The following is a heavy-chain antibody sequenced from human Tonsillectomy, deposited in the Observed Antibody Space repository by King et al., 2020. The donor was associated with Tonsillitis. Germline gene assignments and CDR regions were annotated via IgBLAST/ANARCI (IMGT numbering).Heavy chain of an antibody. CDR3: AKEGTVANDFDY. CDR2: ISYDGSNK. D-gene: IGHD4-17*01. Sequence: QLVQSGGGVVQPGRSLRLSCAASGFTFSSYGMHWVRQAPGKGLEWVAVISYDGSNKYYADSVKGRFTISRDNSKNTLYLQMNSLRAEETAVYYCAKEGTVANDFDYWGQGTLVTVSS. V-gene: IGHV3-30*18. J-gene: IGHJ4*02. CDR1: GFTFSSYG.